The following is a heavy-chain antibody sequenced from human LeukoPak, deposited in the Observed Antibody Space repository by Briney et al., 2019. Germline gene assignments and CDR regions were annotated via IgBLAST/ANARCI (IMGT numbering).Heavy chain of an antibody. CDR3: ARGHPPYYLWPDTRGEVYYGMDV. CDR2: IGTAGDT. CDR1: GFTFSSYD. Sequence: PGGSLRLSCAASGFTFSSYDMHWVRQATGKGLEWVSAIGTAGDTYYPGSVKGRFTISRENAKNSLYLQMNSLRAGDTAVYYCARGHPPYYLWPDTRGEVYYGMDVWGQGTTVTVSS. J-gene: IGHJ6*02. D-gene: IGHD3-10*01. V-gene: IGHV3-13*01.